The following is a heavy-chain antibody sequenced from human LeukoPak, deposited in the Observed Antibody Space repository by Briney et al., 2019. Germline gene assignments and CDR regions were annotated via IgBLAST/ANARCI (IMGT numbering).Heavy chain of an antibody. CDR1: GFTFSTSA. D-gene: IGHD6-19*01. J-gene: IGHJ4*02. Sequence: GVSLRLSCAASGFTFSTSAMSWARQAPGKGLEWVSGLSGSGSSTYYADSVKGRFTISRDNSKNTLYLQMNSLRAEDTAVYYCAKEDSSSSGWQGALDYWGQGTLVTVSS. CDR3: AKEDSSSSGWQGALDY. V-gene: IGHV3-23*01. CDR2: LSGSGSST.